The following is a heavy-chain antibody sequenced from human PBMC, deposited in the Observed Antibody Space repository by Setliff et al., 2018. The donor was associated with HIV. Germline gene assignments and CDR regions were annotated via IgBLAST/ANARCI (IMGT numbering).Heavy chain of an antibody. CDR3: ARDPSRGFGEFFDY. D-gene: IGHD3-10*01. CDR2: IYYSGST. CDR1: GGSISSNSYY. J-gene: IGHJ4*02. Sequence: PSETLSLTCTVSGGSISSNSYYWGWIRQPPGKGLEWIGSIYYSGSTSYNPSLKSRVTISVDTSKNQFSLKLSSVTAADTAVYYCARDPSRGFGEFFDYWGQGTLVTVSS. V-gene: IGHV4-39*07.